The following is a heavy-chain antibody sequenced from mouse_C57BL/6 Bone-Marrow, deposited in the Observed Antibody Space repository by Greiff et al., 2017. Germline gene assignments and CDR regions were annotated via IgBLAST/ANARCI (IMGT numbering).Heavy chain of an antibody. CDR2: ISNGGGST. J-gene: IGHJ2*01. CDR3: ARTSRYDRDVDY. CDR1: GFTFSDYY. Sequence: EVMLVESGGGLVQPGGSLKLSCAASGFTFSDYYLYWVRQTPEKRLEWVAYISNGGGSTASPDTVKGRFTFSRDNATNTLYLQMSRLKSEDTAMYYCARTSRYDRDVDYWGKGTTLTVSS. D-gene: IGHD2-3*01. V-gene: IGHV5-12*01.